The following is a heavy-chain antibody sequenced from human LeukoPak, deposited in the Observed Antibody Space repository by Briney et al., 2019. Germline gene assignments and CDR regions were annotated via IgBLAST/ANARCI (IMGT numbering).Heavy chain of an antibody. D-gene: IGHD4-17*01. Sequence: ASVKVSCKASGDTFSSDAISWVRQAPGQGLEWMGGIIPIFGTANYAQKFQGRVTITADKSTSTAYMELSCLRSEDTAVYYCTVYGDYEVYWGQGTLVTVSS. J-gene: IGHJ4*02. V-gene: IGHV1-69*06. CDR1: GDTFSSDA. CDR3: TVYGDYEVY. CDR2: IIPIFGTA.